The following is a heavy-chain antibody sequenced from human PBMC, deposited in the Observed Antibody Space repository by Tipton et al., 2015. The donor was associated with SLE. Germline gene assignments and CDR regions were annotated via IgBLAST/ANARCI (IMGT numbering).Heavy chain of an antibody. CDR2: IYYSGST. Sequence: LRLSCAVYGGSFSGYYWSWIRQPPGKGLEWIGYIYYSGSTYYNPSLKSRVTISVDTSKNQFSLKLSSVTAADTAVYYCAREDTAMADYWGQGTLVTVSS. CDR3: AREDTAMADY. CDR1: GGSFSGYY. J-gene: IGHJ4*02. V-gene: IGHV4-34*01. D-gene: IGHD5-18*01.